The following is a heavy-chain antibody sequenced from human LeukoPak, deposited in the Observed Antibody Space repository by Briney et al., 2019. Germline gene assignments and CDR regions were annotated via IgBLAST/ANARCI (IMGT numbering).Heavy chain of an antibody. CDR1: GYTFTSYY. Sequence: ASVKVSCKASGYTFTSYYMHWVRQAPGQGLEWMGIINPSGGSTSYAQKFQGRVTMTRDTSTSTVYMELSSLRSDDTAVYYCARVVAEAVTTDAYYYYGMDVWGQGTTVTVSS. J-gene: IGHJ6*02. CDR3: ARVVAEAVTTDAYYYYGMDV. CDR2: INPSGGST. D-gene: IGHD4-17*01. V-gene: IGHV1-46*01.